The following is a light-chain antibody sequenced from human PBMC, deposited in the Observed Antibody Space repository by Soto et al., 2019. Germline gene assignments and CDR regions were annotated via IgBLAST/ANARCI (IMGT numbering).Light chain of an antibody. CDR1: QSVLYNSNNKNY. V-gene: IGKV4-1*01. Sequence: DIVMTQFPDSLAVSLSERATVKCMSSQSVLYNSNNKNYLAWYQQKPGQPPKLLIYWASTRESGIPDRFSGSGSGTDFTLTISSLQAEDVAVYYCQQYYTTPYTFGQGTKLEI. J-gene: IGKJ2*01. CDR3: QQYYTTPYT. CDR2: WAS.